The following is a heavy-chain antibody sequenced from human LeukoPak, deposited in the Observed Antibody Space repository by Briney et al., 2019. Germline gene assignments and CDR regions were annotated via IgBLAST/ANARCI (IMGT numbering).Heavy chain of an antibody. J-gene: IGHJ6*03. V-gene: IGHV4-34*01. Sequence: SETLSLTCAVYGGSFSGYYWSWIRQPPGKGLEWIGEINHSGGTNYNPYLKSRVTISVDTSKNQFSLKLSSVTAADTAVYYCARGRSIVVVPAATPAMDVWGKGTTVTVSS. D-gene: IGHD2-2*01. CDR2: INHSGGT. CDR1: GGSFSGYY. CDR3: ARGRSIVVVPAATPAMDV.